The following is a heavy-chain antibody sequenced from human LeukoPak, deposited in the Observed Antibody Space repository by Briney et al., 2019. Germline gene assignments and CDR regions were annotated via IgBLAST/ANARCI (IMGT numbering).Heavy chain of an antibody. CDR2: IYSGGST. J-gene: IGHJ4*02. D-gene: IGHD3-3*01. CDR3: AREYGATPDHPDLLEWIGGPFDY. Sequence: GGSLRLSCAASGFTVSSNYMSWVRQAPGKGLEWVSVIYSGGSTYYADSVKGRFTISRDNSKNTLYLQMNSLRAEDTAVYYCAREYGATPDHPDLLEWIGGPFDYWGQGTLVTVSS. CDR1: GFTVSSNY. V-gene: IGHV3-53*01.